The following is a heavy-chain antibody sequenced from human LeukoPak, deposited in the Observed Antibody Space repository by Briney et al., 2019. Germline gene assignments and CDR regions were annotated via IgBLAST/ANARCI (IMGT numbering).Heavy chain of an antibody. CDR1: GFSFRIYA. D-gene: IGHD5-24*01. CDR3: AKDLLQGDGYWDIDS. V-gene: IGHV3-23*01. CDR2: IVGSADDT. Sequence: PGGSLRPSCAASGFSFRIYAMNWVRQAPGKGLEWISGIVGSADDTRYADSVKGRFTISRDNSKNTLYLQMNSLRAEDTAIYYCAKDLLQGDGYWDIDSWGQGTLVTVSS. J-gene: IGHJ4*02.